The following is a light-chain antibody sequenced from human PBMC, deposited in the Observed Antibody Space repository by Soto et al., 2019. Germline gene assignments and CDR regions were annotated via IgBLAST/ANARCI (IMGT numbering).Light chain of an antibody. CDR3: MQGTLWPWT. V-gene: IGKV3-20*01. CDR1: QSGSSNY. Sequence: EIVVTRSPGTMSLSQDERVTLYCRASQSGSSNYLAWYHQKPGQAPRLLIYGASSRATGIPDRFSGSGSGTDFTLKISRVEAEDVGVYYCMQGTLWPWTSGQGTKV. J-gene: IGKJ1*01. CDR2: GAS.